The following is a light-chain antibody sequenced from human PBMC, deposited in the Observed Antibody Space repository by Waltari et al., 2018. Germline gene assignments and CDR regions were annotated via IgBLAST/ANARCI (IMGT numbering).Light chain of an antibody. Sequence: QSVLTQPPSVSGAPGQRVNISCTGSGSNIGAGHDVHWYQQLPRAAPKLLIYGSTSRPLGVPARFFGSTSGTSASLAITGLQAEDEADYYCQSYDTSLSVVFGGGTKLTVL. V-gene: IGLV1-40*01. J-gene: IGLJ3*02. CDR3: QSYDTSLSVV. CDR1: GSNIGAGHD. CDR2: GST.